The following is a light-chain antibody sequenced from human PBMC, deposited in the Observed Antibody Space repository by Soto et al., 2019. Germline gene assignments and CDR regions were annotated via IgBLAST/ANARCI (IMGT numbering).Light chain of an antibody. CDR2: DAS. J-gene: IGKJ4*01. Sequence: IVLPQYPATLSLSPGERATLSCMASQSVSSYLAWYQQKPGQAPRLLIYDASNRATGIPARFSGSGSGTDFTLTISSLEPEDFAVYYCQQRSNWPLTFGGGTKVDIK. CDR1: QSVSSY. CDR3: QQRSNWPLT. V-gene: IGKV3-11*01.